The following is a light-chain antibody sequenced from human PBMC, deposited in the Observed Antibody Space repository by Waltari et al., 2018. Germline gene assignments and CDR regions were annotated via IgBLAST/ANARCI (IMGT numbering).Light chain of an antibody. CDR2: GNN. V-gene: IGLV1-51*01. J-gene: IGLJ3*02. CDR3: GTWDKSLSAFWV. CDR1: SSNIGHNH. Sequence: QSVLTQPPSVSAAPGQKVTISCSGSSSNIGHNHVSWYPQFPGAAPILLIYGNNNRPLVIPDRFAASKSGTSATLGITGLQTGDEADYYCGTWDKSLSAFWVFGGGTKLTVL.